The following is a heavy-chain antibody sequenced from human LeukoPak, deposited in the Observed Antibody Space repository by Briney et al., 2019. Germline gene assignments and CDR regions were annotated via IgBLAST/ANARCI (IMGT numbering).Heavy chain of an antibody. V-gene: IGHV4-4*07. J-gene: IGHJ3*02. Sequence: SETLSLTCTVSGGSISSYYWSWIRQPAGKGLEWIGRIYTSGSTNYNPSLKSRVTMSVDTSKNQFSLNLSSVTAADTAVYYCARDRYYYDSSGYYSAFDTWGQGTMVTVSS. CDR2: IYTSGST. CDR1: GGSISSYY. CDR3: ARDRYYYDSSGYYSAFDT. D-gene: IGHD3-22*01.